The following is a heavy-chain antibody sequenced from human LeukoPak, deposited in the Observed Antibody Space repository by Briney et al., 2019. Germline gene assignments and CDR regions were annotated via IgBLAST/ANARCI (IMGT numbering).Heavy chain of an antibody. V-gene: IGHV4-59*01. CDR3: AMRQLGSFDY. Sequence: PSETLSLTCTVSGGSISSYSWSWIRQPPGKGLEWIGYIYYSGSTNYNPSLKSRVTISVDKSTNQFSLRLSAVTAADSAVYYCAMRQLGSFDYWGQGTLVTVSS. CDR1: GGSISSYS. D-gene: IGHD6-6*01. J-gene: IGHJ4*02. CDR2: IYYSGST.